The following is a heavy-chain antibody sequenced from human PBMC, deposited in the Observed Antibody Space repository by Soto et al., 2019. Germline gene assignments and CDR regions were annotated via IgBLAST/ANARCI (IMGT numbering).Heavy chain of an antibody. V-gene: IGHV4-4*07. CDR2: IYTSGST. CDR3: ARERGQEVQGSNWFDT. J-gene: IGHJ5*02. CDR1: GGSISSYY. Sequence: SETLSLTCTVSGGSISSYYWSWIRQPAGKGLEWIGRIYTSGSTNYNPSLKSRVTMSVDTSKNQFSLKLTSVTAAETAVYYCARERGQEVQGSNWFDTWGQGTLVTVSS.